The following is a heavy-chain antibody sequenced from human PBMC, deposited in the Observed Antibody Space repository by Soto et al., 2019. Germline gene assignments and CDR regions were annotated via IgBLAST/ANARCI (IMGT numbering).Heavy chain of an antibody. CDR2: ISSSSSYI. D-gene: IGHD3-22*01. J-gene: IGHJ6*02. Sequence: GGSLRLSYAASGFTFSTYSMNWVRQAPGKGLEWVSSISSSSSYIYYADSVKGRFTISRDNAKNSLYLQMNSLRAEDTAVYYCARYDSSGYYWPYYYYGMDVWGQGTTVTVSS. CDR1: GFTFSTYS. V-gene: IGHV3-21*01. CDR3: ARYDSSGYYWPYYYYGMDV.